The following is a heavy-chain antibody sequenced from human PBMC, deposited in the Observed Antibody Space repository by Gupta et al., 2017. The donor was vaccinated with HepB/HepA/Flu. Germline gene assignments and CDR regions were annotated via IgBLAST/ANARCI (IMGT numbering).Heavy chain of an antibody. CDR3: ARHTAGGFDY. D-gene: IGHD3-10*01. CDR1: GGSISSCNYN. J-gene: IGHJ4*02. Sequence: QLPLQASGPGLVKPSETLSLPCTVSGGSISSCNYNWGWISQPPGKGLEWIGSIYSSGRNYYNPSLKSRVTISVDKSKNQFSLKLSSVTAADTAVYYCARHTAGGFDYWGQGTLVTVSS. V-gene: IGHV4-39*01. CDR2: IYSSGRN.